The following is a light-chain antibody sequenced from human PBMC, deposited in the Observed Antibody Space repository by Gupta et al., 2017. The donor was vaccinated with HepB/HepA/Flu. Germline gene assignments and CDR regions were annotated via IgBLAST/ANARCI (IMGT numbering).Light chain of an antibody. J-gene: IGKJ1*01. CDR2: GAA. CDR3: QQYGSSSWT. Sequence: ELVLTQSTGTLSLSPGERATLSCRASQSVSSSYLAWYQQKPGQAPRLLSYGAATRATGIPDRFSGSGSGTDFTLTISRLEPEDFAVYYCQQYGSSSWTFGQGTKVEIK. V-gene: IGKV3-20*01. CDR1: QSVSSSY.